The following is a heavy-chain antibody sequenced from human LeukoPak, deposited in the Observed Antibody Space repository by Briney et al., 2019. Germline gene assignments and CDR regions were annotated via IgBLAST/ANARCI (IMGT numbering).Heavy chain of an antibody. D-gene: IGHD3-3*01. CDR1: GGSFSGYY. CDR2: INHSGST. Sequence: KPSETLSLTCAVYGGSFSGYYWSWIRQPPGKGLEWIGEINHSGSTYYNPSLKSRVTISVDTSKNQFSLKLSSVTAADTAVYYCARDPNYDFWSGLDVWGKGTTVTVSS. CDR3: ARDPNYDFWSGLDV. J-gene: IGHJ6*04. V-gene: IGHV4-34*01.